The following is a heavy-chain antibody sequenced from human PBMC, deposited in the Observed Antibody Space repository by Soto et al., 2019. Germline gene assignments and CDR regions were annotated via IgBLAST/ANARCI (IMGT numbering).Heavy chain of an antibody. Sequence: SETLSLTCTVSGGSISSGGYYWSWIRQHPGKGLEWIGYIYYSGSTYYNPSLKSRVTISVDTSKNQFSLKLSSVTAADTAVYYCARDRVVPAAQAHFDYWGQGTLVTVSS. V-gene: IGHV4-31*03. CDR3: ARDRVVPAAQAHFDY. CDR2: IYYSGST. CDR1: GGSISSGGYY. J-gene: IGHJ4*02. D-gene: IGHD2-2*01.